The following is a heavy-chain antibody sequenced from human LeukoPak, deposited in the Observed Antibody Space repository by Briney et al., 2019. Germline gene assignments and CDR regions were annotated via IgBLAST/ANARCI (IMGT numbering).Heavy chain of an antibody. Sequence: GGSLRLSCAASGFTVSNNYMSWVRQAPGKGLEWVSVIYSGGDTFYADSVKGRFTISRDNSKNTLYLQMNSLRADDTAVYYCARTSDGYWGLGTLVTVSS. V-gene: IGHV3-53*01. D-gene: IGHD3-10*01. J-gene: IGHJ4*02. CDR1: GFTVSNNY. CDR3: ARTSDGY. CDR2: IYSGGDT.